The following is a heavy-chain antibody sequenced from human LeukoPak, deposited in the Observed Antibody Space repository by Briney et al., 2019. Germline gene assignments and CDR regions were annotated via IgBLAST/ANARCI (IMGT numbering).Heavy chain of an antibody. CDR3: ARSMGYDFDY. D-gene: IGHD5-12*01. V-gene: IGHV4-38-2*01. CDR1: GYSISSGYY. CDR2: IYHSGST. J-gene: IGHJ4*02. Sequence: PSETLSLTCAVSGYSISSGYYWGWIRQPPGNGLEWIGSIYHSGSTYYNPSLKSRVTISVDTSKNQFSLKLSSVTAADTAVYYWARSMGYDFDYWGQGTLVTVSS.